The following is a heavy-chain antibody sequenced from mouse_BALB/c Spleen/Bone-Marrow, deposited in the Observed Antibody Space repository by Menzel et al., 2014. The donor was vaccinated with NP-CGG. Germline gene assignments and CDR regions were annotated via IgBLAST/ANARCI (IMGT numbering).Heavy chain of an antibody. CDR1: GYTFTSYT. D-gene: IGHD1-1*01. CDR3: ARESLYGSNYY. V-gene: IGHV1-4*01. J-gene: IGHJ2*01. Sequence: VQRVESGAELARPGASVKMSCKASGYTFTSYTMHWVKQRPGQGLEWIGHINPSSGYTNYNQKFKDKATLTADKSSSTAYMQLSSLTSEDSAVYYCARESLYGSNYYWGQGTTLTVSS. CDR2: INPSSGYT.